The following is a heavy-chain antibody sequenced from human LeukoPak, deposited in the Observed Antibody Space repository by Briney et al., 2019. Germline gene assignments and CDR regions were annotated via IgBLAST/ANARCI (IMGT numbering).Heavy chain of an antibody. D-gene: IGHD3-10*01. Sequence: GGSLRLSCAASGFNFNNAWLDWVRQTPGQGLGWVGQIKTNADGGTADYAAPVKGRFTISRDDSKNMLYLQMKSLKTEDTAVYYGTTDRDSLVWFGAGGHWGQGTLVTVSS. CDR2: IKTNADGGTA. CDR1: GFNFNNAW. V-gene: IGHV3-15*07. CDR3: TTDRDSLVWFGAGGH. J-gene: IGHJ1*01.